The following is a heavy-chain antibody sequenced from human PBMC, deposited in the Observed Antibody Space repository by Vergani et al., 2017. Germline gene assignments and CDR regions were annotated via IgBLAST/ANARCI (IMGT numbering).Heavy chain of an antibody. Sequence: QVQLVQSGAEVKKPGSSVKVSCKASGGTFSSYTISWVRQAPGQGLEWMGRIIPILGIANYAQKFQGRVTITADKSTSTAYMELSSLRSEDTAVYYCAREGPARKTVTSLYYYMDVWGKGTTVTVSS. CDR3: AREGPARKTVTSLYYYMDV. CDR1: GGTFSSYT. CDR2: IIPILGIA. V-gene: IGHV1-69*08. J-gene: IGHJ6*03. D-gene: IGHD4-11*01.